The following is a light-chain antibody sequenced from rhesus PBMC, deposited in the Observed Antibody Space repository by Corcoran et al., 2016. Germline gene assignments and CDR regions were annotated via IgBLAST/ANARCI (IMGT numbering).Light chain of an antibody. CDR3: YQHSSGYS. Sequence: QVILTQSPATLSLSPGERATLSCRASPSVSSYLAWYQQKPGQAPRLFIYGASSRATGTPERFSGSGSGKDFTLTISSLEPEDVGVYHCYQHSSGYSFGQGTKVEIK. CDR2: GAS. J-gene: IGKJ2*01. CDR1: PSVSSY. V-gene: IGKV3-10*01.